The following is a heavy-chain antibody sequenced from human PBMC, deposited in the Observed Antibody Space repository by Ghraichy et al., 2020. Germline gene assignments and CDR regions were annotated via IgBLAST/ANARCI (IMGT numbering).Heavy chain of an antibody. CDR1: GGSVSSGSYY. CDR2: IYYSGST. J-gene: IGHJ6*02. Sequence: SETLSLTCTVSGGSVSSGSYYWSWIRQPPGKGLDWIGYIYYSGSTNYNPTLKSRVTISVDTSKNQFSLKLSSVTAADTAGYYCARIVPPGGLYSISYYYGMDVWGQGNMVNVSS. CDR3: ARIVPPGGLYSISYYYGMDV. V-gene: IGHV4-61*01. D-gene: IGHD2-8*02.